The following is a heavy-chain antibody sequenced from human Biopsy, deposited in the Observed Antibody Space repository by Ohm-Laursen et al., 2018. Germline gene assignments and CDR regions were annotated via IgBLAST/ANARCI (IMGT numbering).Heavy chain of an antibody. J-gene: IGHJ4*02. CDR3: ARDRWPHVTLLGLVVFDF. D-gene: IGHD3-3*01. Sequence: SVKVSCKASGGTFTNYAISWVRQAPGQGLEWMGGIIPIFGTANYAQKLQGRVTMTTDTCTSTAYMDLRSLRSDDTAVYYCARDRWPHVTLLGLVVFDFWGQGTLVIVSS. V-gene: IGHV1-69*05. CDR1: GGTFTNYA. CDR2: IIPIFGTA.